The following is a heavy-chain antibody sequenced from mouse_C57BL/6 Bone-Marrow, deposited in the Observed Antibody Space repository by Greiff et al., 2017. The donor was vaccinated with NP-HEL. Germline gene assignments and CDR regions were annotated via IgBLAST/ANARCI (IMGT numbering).Heavy chain of an antibody. CDR1: GYTFTDYN. CDR2: INPNNGGT. J-gene: IGHJ3*01. Sequence: DVKLQESGPELVKPGASVKIPCKASGYTFTDYNMDWVKQSHGKSLEWIGDINPNNGGTIYNQKFKGKATLTVDKSSSTAYMELRSLTSEDTAVYYCARLGSSYAWFAYWGQGTLVTVSA. D-gene: IGHD1-1*01. V-gene: IGHV1-18*01. CDR3: ARLGSSYAWFAY.